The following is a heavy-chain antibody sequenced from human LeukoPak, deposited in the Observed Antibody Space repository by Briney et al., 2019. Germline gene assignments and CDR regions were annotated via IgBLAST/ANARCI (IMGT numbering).Heavy chain of an antibody. CDR1: GFTFSSYG. D-gene: IGHD4-11*01. J-gene: IGHJ4*02. Sequence: GGSLRLSCAASGFTFSSYGMHWVRQAPGKGLEWVSSIDGSGVKTYYADSVKGRFTISRDNSKNTLYLQMNSLRAEDTAVYYCAKGVSGPQYYFHYWGQGTLVTVSS. CDR2: IDGSGVKT. V-gene: IGHV3-23*01. CDR3: AKGVSGPQYYFHY.